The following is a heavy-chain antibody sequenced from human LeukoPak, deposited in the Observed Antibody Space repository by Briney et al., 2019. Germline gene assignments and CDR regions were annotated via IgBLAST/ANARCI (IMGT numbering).Heavy chain of an antibody. CDR2: IYPGDSDT. CDR3: ARRMNALAAAGSYYFDY. J-gene: IGHJ4*02. D-gene: IGHD6-13*01. Sequence: GESLKISCKVSGYSFTTYWIGWVRQMPGKGLEWMGIIYPGDSDTRYSPSFQGQVTISADKSISTAYLQWSSLKASDTAMYYCARRMNALAAAGSYYFDYWGQGTLVTVSS. CDR1: GYSFTTYW. V-gene: IGHV5-51*01.